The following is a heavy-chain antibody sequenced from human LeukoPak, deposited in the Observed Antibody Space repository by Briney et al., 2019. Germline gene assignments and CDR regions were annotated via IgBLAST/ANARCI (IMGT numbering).Heavy chain of an antibody. CDR1: GFTFSSYS. J-gene: IGHJ4*02. CDR2: ISSSSNTI. V-gene: IGHV3-48*01. D-gene: IGHD3-9*01. CDR3: AKGARPSYDILTGYRYYFDY. Sequence: GGSLRLSCAASGFTFSSYSMNWVRQAPGKGLEWVSYISSSSNTIYYADSVKGRFTISRDNAKNSLYLQMNSLRAEDTAVYYCAKGARPSYDILTGYRYYFDYWGQGTLVTVSS.